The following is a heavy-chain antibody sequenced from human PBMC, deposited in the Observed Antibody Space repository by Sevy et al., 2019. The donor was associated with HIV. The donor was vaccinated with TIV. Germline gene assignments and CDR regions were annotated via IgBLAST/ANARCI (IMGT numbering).Heavy chain of an antibody. CDR2: ISGSGGST. CDR3: AKDIGSDYYESTGDAFDI. Sequence: GGSLRLSCAVSGFTFRSYWMSWVRQAPGKGLEWVSVISGSGGSTYYADSVKGRFTISRDNSKNTLYLQMNSLRAEDTAVYYCAKDIGSDYYESTGDAFDIWGQGTMVTVSS. J-gene: IGHJ3*02. CDR1: GFTFRSYW. V-gene: IGHV3-23*01. D-gene: IGHD3-22*01.